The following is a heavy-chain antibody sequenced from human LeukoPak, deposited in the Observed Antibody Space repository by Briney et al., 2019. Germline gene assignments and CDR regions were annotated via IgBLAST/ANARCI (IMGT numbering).Heavy chain of an antibody. Sequence: PGGSLRLSCVASGFTFSRYWMHWVRQAPGKGLVWVSRINSDGRSTNYADSVKGRFSISRDNAENTLYLQMNSLRAEDTAAYYCVKEGGHKIPFDYWGQGTLVTVSS. CDR1: GFTFSRYW. V-gene: IGHV3-74*01. CDR3: VKEGGHKIPFDY. J-gene: IGHJ4*02. CDR2: INSDGRST. D-gene: IGHD1-26*01.